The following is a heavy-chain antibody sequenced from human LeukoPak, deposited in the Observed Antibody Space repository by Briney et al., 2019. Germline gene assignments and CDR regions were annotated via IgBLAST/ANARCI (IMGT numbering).Heavy chain of an antibody. Sequence: ASVKVSCKASGGTFSSYAISWVRQAPGQGLEWMGGITPIFGTANYAQKFQGRVTITADESTSTAYMELSSLGSEDTAVYYCARGGVAVAGTPGAYYFDYWGQGTLVTVSS. J-gene: IGHJ4*02. V-gene: IGHV1-69*13. D-gene: IGHD6-19*01. CDR1: GGTFSSYA. CDR2: ITPIFGTA. CDR3: ARGGVAVAGTPGAYYFDY.